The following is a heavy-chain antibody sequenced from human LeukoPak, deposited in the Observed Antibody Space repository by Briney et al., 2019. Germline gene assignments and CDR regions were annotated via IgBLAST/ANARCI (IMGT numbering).Heavy chain of an antibody. D-gene: IGHD3-10*01. Sequence: YAQKFQGRVTMTRDMSISTAYMELSRLLSDDTAVYYCAREKGFGELLFDYWGQGTLVTVSS. CDR3: AREKGFGELLFDY. J-gene: IGHJ4*02. V-gene: IGHV1-2*02.